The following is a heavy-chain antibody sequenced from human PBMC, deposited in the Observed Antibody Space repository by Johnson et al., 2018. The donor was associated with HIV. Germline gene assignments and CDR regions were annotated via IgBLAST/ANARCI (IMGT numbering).Heavy chain of an antibody. Sequence: QVQLVESGGGVVQPGRSLRLSCAASGFTFSSMHWDRQAPGKGLEWVAVISHDGSHKYYADSVKGRFTISRDNSKNTLDLQINSLRAEDTAVYYCAREGAWDAFDIWGQGTMVTVSS. CDR2: ISHDGSHK. CDR3: AREGAWDAFDI. J-gene: IGHJ3*02. CDR1: GFTFSS. V-gene: IGHV3-30*03.